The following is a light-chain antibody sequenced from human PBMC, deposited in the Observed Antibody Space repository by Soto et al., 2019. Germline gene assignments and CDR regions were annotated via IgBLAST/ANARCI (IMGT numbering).Light chain of an antibody. Sequence: QSALTQPASVSGSPGQSVTISCTGTSSDVGGYNYVSWYQQHPGKAPKLMIYDVSNRPSGVSNRFSGSKSGNTASLTFSGLQAEYEADYYCSSYTSSSTLDVVFGGGTKLTVL. V-gene: IGLV2-14*03. CDR2: DVS. CDR3: SSYTSSSTLDVV. J-gene: IGLJ2*01. CDR1: SSDVGGYNY.